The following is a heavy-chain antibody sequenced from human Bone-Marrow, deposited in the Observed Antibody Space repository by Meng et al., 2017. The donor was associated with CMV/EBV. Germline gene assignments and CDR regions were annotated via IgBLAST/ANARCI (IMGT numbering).Heavy chain of an antibody. CDR2: IYYSGST. V-gene: IGHV4-39*07. CDR1: GGSISSCSNY. CDR3: ASGSSLAPGGTHSSGTGWFDP. Sequence: SETLSLTCTVSGGSISSCSNYWGWIRQPPGKGLEWIGSIYYSGSTYYNPSLKSRVTISVDTSKNQFYLKLSSGSAADTAVYYCASGSSLAPGGTHSSGTGWFDPWGQGTLVTVSS. D-gene: IGHD6-19*01. J-gene: IGHJ5*02.